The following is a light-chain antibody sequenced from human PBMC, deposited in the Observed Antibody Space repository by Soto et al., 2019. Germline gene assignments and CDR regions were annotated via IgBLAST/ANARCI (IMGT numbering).Light chain of an antibody. V-gene: IGKV1-39*01. J-gene: IGKJ2*01. Sequence: DIQMTPSPSSLSASVGDRVAITCRASQNISSFLNWYRQKPGKAPNLLIYAASSLQSGVPSRFSGSGSGTDFTLTISSLQPEDFATYFCQQSYNAPAFGQGTKLEI. CDR3: QQSYNAPA. CDR2: AAS. CDR1: QNISSF.